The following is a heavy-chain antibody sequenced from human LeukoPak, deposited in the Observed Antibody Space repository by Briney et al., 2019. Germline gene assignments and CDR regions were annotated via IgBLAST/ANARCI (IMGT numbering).Heavy chain of an antibody. Sequence: GRSLRLSCVASGFTFSSHVMHWVRQAPGKGLEWVAVISFDGSNKYYTGSVKGRFAISRDNSKNTLYLQMNSLRVEDTAVYYCARETGIPVAGLNPCYFDYWGQGTLVTVSS. D-gene: IGHD6-19*01. CDR1: GFTFSSHV. CDR3: ARETGIPVAGLNPCYFDY. J-gene: IGHJ4*02. V-gene: IGHV3-30*09. CDR2: ISFDGSNK.